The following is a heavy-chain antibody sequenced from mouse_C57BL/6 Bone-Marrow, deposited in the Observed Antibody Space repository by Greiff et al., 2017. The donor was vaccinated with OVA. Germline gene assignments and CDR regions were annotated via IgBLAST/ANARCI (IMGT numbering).Heavy chain of an antibody. Sequence: EVKLVESGGGLVQPGASLKLSCESNEYEFPSHDMSWVRKTPEKRLELVAAINSDGGSTYYPDTMERRFIISRDNTKKTLYLQMSSLRSEDTALYYCARIYYYGSSWYFDVWGTGTTVTVSS. V-gene: IGHV5-2*01. CDR3: ARIYYYGSSWYFDV. CDR2: INSDGGST. J-gene: IGHJ1*03. CDR1: EYEFPSHD. D-gene: IGHD1-1*01.